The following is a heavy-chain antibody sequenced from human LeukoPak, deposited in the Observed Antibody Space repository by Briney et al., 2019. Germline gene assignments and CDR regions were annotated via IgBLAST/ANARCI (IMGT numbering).Heavy chain of an antibody. D-gene: IGHD2-15*01. CDR1: GYTFTGYY. CDR2: INPNSDFT. J-gene: IGHJ4*02. CDR3: ARAISGGSPITASDY. Sequence: ASVKLSCKASGYTFTGYYMHWVRQAPGQGLEWMGWINPNSDFTNFAQNFQGRVTMTSDTSISTAYMELSRLRSDDTAAYYCARAISGGSPITASDYWGQGTLVTVSS. V-gene: IGHV1-2*02.